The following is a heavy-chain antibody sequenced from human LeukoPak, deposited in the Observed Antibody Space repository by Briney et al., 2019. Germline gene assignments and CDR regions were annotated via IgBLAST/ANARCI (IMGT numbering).Heavy chain of an antibody. Sequence: PSETLSLTCTVSGGSISSGSYYWSWIRQPAGKGLEWIGRIYTSGSTNYNPSLKSRVTISVDTSKNQFSLKLSSVTAADTAVYYCARITISEIDYWGQGTLVTVSS. V-gene: IGHV4-61*02. J-gene: IGHJ4*02. CDR1: GGSISSGSYY. CDR3: ARITISEIDY. D-gene: IGHD3-3*01. CDR2: IYTSGST.